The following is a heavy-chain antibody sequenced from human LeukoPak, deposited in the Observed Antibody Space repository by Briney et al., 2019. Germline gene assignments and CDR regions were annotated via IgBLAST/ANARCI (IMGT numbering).Heavy chain of an antibody. CDR3: ARDRTHIVVVVAATFGMDV. Sequence: GASVKVSCKASGYTFTSYAMNWVRQAPGQGLEWMGWIYTNTGNPTYAQGFTGRFVFSLDTSVSTAYLQISSLKAEDTAVYYCARDRTHIVVVVAATFGMDVWGQGTTVTVSS. V-gene: IGHV7-4-1*02. D-gene: IGHD2-15*01. CDR2: IYTNTGNP. CDR1: GYTFTSYA. J-gene: IGHJ6*02.